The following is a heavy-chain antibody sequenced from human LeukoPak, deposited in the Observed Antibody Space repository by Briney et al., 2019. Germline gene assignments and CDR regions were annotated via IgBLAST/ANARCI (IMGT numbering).Heavy chain of an antibody. J-gene: IGHJ4*02. V-gene: IGHV3-48*01. CDR3: ARGGLSIMGY. CDR2: IGSRSSTI. Sequence: GGSLRLSCAASGFTFSSYNMNWVRQAPGKGLEWVSFIGSRSSTIYYADSVKGRFTISRDNARNSLYLQMNSLRAEDTAVYFCARGGLSIMGYWGQGTLVTVSS. CDR1: GFTFSSYN. D-gene: IGHD2/OR15-2a*01.